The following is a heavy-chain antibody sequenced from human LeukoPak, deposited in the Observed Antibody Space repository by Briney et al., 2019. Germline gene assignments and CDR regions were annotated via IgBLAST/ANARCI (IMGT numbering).Heavy chain of an antibody. CDR1: GFTFTTSA. Sequence: GTSVKVSCKASGFTFTTSALQWVRQARGQRLEWIGWIVVGSGNTNYAQKFQERVTITRDMSTSTAYMELSSLRSEDTAVYYCAAGGRGYSPYWGQGTLVTVSS. CDR2: IVVGSGNT. D-gene: IGHD5-18*01. V-gene: IGHV1-58*01. J-gene: IGHJ4*02. CDR3: AAGGRGYSPY.